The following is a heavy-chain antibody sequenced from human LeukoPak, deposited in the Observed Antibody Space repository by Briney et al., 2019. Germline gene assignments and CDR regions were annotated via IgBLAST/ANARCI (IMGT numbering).Heavy chain of an antibody. Sequence: GGSLRLSCAVSGFTVSSNYMSWARQAPGKGLEWVSVIYSGGSTYYADSVKGRFTISRDNSKNTLYLQMNSLRGEDTAVYYCAISSGWYDRGYHFDYWGQGTLVTVSS. CDR3: AISSGWYDRGYHFDY. V-gene: IGHV3-53*01. CDR1: GFTVSSNY. J-gene: IGHJ4*02. D-gene: IGHD6-19*01. CDR2: IYSGGST.